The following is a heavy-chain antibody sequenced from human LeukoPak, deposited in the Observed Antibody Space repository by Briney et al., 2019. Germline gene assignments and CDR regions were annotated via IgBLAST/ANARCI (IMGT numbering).Heavy chain of an antibody. D-gene: IGHD3-22*01. CDR1: GFTFSDHF. J-gene: IGHJ3*02. Sequence: GGSLRLSCAAPGFTFSDHFMDWVRQAPGKGLEWVGRIRNRAKSYTTQYAPSVKDRFTISRDDSRNSLYLQMNSLKTEDTAVYFCARVGDYYDSRGYSTDAFDMWGQGTMVTVSS. CDR2: IRNRAKSYTT. V-gene: IGHV3-72*01. CDR3: ARVGDYYDSRGYSTDAFDM.